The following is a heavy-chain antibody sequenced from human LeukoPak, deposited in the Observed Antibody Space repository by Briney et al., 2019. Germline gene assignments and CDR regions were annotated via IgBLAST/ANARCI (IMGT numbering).Heavy chain of an antibody. D-gene: IGHD1-26*01. CDR3: ARAGGSYGSRYYFDY. J-gene: IGHJ4*02. V-gene: IGHV4-59*12. CDR1: GGSISSYY. Sequence: SETLSLTCTVSGGSISSYYWSWIRQPPGKGLEWIGYIYYSGSTNYNPSLKSRVTISVDTSKNQFSLKLSSVTAAEPAVYYCARAGGSYGSRYYFDYWGQGTLVTVSS. CDR2: IYYSGST.